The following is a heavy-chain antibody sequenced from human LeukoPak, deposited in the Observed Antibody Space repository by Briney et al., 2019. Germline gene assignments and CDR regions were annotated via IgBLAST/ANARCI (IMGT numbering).Heavy chain of an antibody. CDR3: ARAPSEIGGYCPEYFRH. J-gene: IGHJ1*01. CDR1: GFTFSSYW. D-gene: IGHD2-21*01. Sequence: GSLRLSCSASGFTFSSYWMHWVRQAPGKGLVWVSRIKSDGSTRYADSVKGRFTISRDNAKNTVSLQMNSLRAEETGVYYCARAPSEIGGYCPEYFRHWGQGTLVTVSP. CDR2: IKSDGST. V-gene: IGHV3-74*01.